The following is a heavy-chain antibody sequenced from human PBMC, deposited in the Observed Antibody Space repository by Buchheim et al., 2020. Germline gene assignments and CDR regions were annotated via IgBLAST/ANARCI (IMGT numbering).Heavy chain of an antibody. CDR2: ISGSGGST. J-gene: IGHJ6*02. Sequence: EVQLLESGGGLVQPGGSLRLSCAASGFTFSSYAMSWVRQAPGKGLEWVSAISGSGGSTYYADSVKGRFTISRDNSKNTLYLQMNSLRAEDTAVYYCANPSKGHYDFWSGKTKGYGMDVWGQGTT. V-gene: IGHV3-23*01. CDR1: GFTFSSYA. D-gene: IGHD3-3*01. CDR3: ANPSKGHYDFWSGKTKGYGMDV.